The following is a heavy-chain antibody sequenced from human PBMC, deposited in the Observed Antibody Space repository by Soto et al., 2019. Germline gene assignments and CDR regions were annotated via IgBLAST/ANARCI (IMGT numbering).Heavy chain of an antibody. V-gene: IGHV2-5*01. CDR1: GFSLSTSGVG. Sequence: PTQTLTLTCTFSGFSLSTSGVGVGWIRQPPGKALEWLALIYWNDDKRYSPSLKSRLTIAKDTSKNQVVLTMTSMDPVDTATYYCAHYYDFSSRARGFDPWGQGTLVTVSS. D-gene: IGHD3-3*01. CDR2: IYWNDDK. J-gene: IGHJ5*02. CDR3: AHYYDFSSRARGFDP.